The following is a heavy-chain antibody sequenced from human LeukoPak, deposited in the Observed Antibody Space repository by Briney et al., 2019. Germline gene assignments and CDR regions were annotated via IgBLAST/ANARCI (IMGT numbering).Heavy chain of an antibody. CDR2: INTNTGNP. Sequence: ASVKVSCKASGYTFIDYAINWVRQAPGQGLEWMGWINTNTGNPTYARGFTGRFVFSLDTSVSTTYLQISSLKPEDTAVYYCARDPAGDLVVPGDPWGQGTLVTVSS. CDR3: ARDPAGDLVVPGDP. D-gene: IGHD2-21*01. J-gene: IGHJ5*02. CDR1: GYTFIDYA. V-gene: IGHV7-4-1*02.